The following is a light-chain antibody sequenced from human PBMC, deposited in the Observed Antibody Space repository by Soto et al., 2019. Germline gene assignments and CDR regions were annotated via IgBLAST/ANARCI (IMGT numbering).Light chain of an antibody. V-gene: IGLV2-14*01. CDR1: TSDIAGYNY. J-gene: IGLJ1*01. CDR2: EVT. Sequence: QSVLAQPASVSGSPGHSITISFTGTTSDIAGYNYVSWYQQHPGKAPKLLIYEVTSRASGVSHRFSGSKSGNTASLTISGLKAEDEAEYYCNSYTSARFDVFGTGTKXT. CDR3: NSYTSARFDV.